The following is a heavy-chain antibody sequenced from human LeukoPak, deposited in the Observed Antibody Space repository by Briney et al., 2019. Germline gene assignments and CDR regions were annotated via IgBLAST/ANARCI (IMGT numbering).Heavy chain of an antibody. CDR2: IYPGDSDT. Sequence: PGESLKIPCKGSGYTFTNYWIGWVRQMPGKGLEWMGFIYPGDSDTRYSPSFQGQVSISADKSISTTYLQWSSLKASDTAMYYCARRYYASGSDAFDIWGQGTMVTVSS. D-gene: IGHD3-10*01. V-gene: IGHV5-51*01. CDR1: GYTFTNYW. J-gene: IGHJ3*02. CDR3: ARRYYASGSDAFDI.